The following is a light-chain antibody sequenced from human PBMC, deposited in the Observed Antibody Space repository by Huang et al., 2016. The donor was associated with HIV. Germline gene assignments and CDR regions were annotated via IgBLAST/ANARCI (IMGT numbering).Light chain of an antibody. J-gene: IGKJ4*01. CDR3: QQGNSFPLT. V-gene: IGKV1-12*01. CDR2: AAS. Sequence: DIQMTQSPSSVSASVGDRVTITCRASQYIGSYLAWYQQKPVKAPKVLIYAASSLESGVPIRFTGSGIGTHFALTIDSLQPEDFATYYCQQGNSFPLTFGGGTKVQI. CDR1: QYIGSY.